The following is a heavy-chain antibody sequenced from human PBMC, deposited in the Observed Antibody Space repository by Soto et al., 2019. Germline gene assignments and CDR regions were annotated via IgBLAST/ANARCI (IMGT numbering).Heavy chain of an antibody. Sequence: SEPLSLTCSLYSGSLSGYYWSWIRQPPGKGLEWIGEISPSGTTNYSPSLKSRVSISVDTSKNQFSLNLTSLTAADTAVYYCARAPKVSGSAQTRPDFWGQGSPVTVSS. CDR1: SGSLSGYY. V-gene: IGHV4-34*01. J-gene: IGHJ4*02. CDR3: ARAPKVSGSAQTRPDF. CDR2: ISPSGTT. D-gene: IGHD6-6*01.